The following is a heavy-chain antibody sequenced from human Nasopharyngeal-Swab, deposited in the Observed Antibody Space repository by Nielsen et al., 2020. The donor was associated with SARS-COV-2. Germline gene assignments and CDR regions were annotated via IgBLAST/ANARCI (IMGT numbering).Heavy chain of an antibody. D-gene: IGHD3-3*01. Sequence: GESLKISCAASGFTFRNYAMSWVRQAPGKGLEWVSSISSGGSYIYYADSVKGRFTISRDNAKNSLYLQMNSLRAEDTAVYYCAREFRSDRGGMDVWGQGTTVTVSS. CDR1: GFTFRNYA. CDR2: ISSGGSYI. J-gene: IGHJ6*02. V-gene: IGHV3-21*06. CDR3: AREFRSDRGGMDV.